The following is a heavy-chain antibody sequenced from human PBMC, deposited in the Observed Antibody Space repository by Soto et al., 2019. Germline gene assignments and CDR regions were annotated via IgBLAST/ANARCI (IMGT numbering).Heavy chain of an antibody. CDR1: GYTLTELS. CDR3: TRGSFLEWSYMDV. Sequence: ASVKVSCKVSGYTLTELSMHWVRQAPGKGLEWMGMINPNGDITSYEQKFQGRVTMTRDTSTSTLYMELNSLRSDDTAMYYCTRGSFLEWSYMDVWGQGTTVTVSS. V-gene: IGHV1-46*01. J-gene: IGHJ6*02. CDR2: INPNGDIT. D-gene: IGHD3-3*01.